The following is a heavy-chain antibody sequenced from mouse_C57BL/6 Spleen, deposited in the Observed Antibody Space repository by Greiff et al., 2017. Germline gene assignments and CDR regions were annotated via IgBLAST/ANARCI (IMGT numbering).Heavy chain of an antibody. V-gene: IGHV1-9*01. Sequence: VQLQQSGAELMKPGAPEQISCQATGYTFTGSWIAWVKQRPGHGLEWIGEILPGRGSTNYNEKFKGKATFTADTSSNTAYMQLRSLTTEESASYYREREYFHVRRTSATVT. CDR2: ILPGRGST. CDR1: GYTFTGSW. J-gene: IGHJ1*03. CDR3: EREYFHV.